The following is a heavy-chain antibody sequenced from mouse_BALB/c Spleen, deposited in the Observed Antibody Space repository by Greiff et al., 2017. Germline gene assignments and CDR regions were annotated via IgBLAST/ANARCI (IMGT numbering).Heavy chain of an antibody. CDR2: ISDGGSYT. CDR1: GFTFSDYY. J-gene: IGHJ4*01. CDR3: AREGRYYAMDY. Sequence: EVMLVESGGGLVKPGGSLKLSCAASGFTFSDYYMYWVRQTPEKRLEWVATISDGGSYTYYPDSVKGRFTISRDNAKNNLYLQMSSLKSEDTAMYYCAREGRYYAMDYWGQGTSVTVSS. V-gene: IGHV5-4*02.